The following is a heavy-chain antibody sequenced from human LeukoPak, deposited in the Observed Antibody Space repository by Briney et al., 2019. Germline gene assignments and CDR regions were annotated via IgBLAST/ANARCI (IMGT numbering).Heavy chain of an antibody. CDR3: ARVGPSYYYYYMDA. J-gene: IGHJ6*03. CDR2: IKQDGSEQ. V-gene: IGHV3-7*01. CDR1: GFTFSSSW. Sequence: PGGSLRLSCSASGFTFSSSWMTWVRQPPGKGLEWVANIKQDGSEQYTADSLKGRFTISRDNDKKLVFLQMNSLRVDDTAVYYCARVGPSYYYYYMDAWGNGTTVIVSS.